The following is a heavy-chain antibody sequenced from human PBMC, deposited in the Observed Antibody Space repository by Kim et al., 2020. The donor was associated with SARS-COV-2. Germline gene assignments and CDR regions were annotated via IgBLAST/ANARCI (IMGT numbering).Heavy chain of an antibody. CDR2: ISAYNGNT. J-gene: IGHJ6*02. D-gene: IGHD1-26*01. CDR1: GYTFTSYG. CDR3: ARERYSGSYRDYYYYGMDV. Sequence: ASVKVSCKASGYTFTSYGISWVRQAPGQGLEWMGWISAYNGNTKYAQKLQGRVTMTTDTSTSTAYMELRSLRSDDTAVYYCARERYSGSYRDYYYYGMDVGGQGTTVTFSS. V-gene: IGHV1-18*01.